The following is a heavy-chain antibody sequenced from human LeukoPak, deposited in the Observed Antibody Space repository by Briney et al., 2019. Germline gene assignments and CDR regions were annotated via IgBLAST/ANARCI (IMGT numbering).Heavy chain of an antibody. D-gene: IGHD3-10*01. CDR1: GITFSNYW. J-gene: IGHJ4*02. V-gene: IGHV3-74*01. CDR3: ARARGAGPGAHFDY. Sequence: QPGGSLRLSCAASGITFSNYWMHWVRQAPGKWLVWVSRINSEGSGTSYADFVKGRFTISRDNAKNTVFLQMNSLRAEDTAVYYCARARGAGPGAHFDYWGQGTPVIVSS. CDR2: INSEGSGT.